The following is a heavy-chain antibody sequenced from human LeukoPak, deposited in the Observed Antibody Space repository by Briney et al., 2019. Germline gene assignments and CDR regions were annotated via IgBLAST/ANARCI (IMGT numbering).Heavy chain of an antibody. Sequence: GGSLRLSCAASGFTFDDYAMHWVRQAPGKGLEWVSGISWNSGSMGYADSVKGRFTISRDNAKNSLYLQMNSLRAEDTAVYYCARSNYDFWSGYLYYLDYWGQGTLVTVSS. CDR1: GFTFDDYA. V-gene: IGHV3-9*01. CDR3: ARSNYDFWSGYLYYLDY. J-gene: IGHJ4*02. D-gene: IGHD3-3*01. CDR2: ISWNSGSM.